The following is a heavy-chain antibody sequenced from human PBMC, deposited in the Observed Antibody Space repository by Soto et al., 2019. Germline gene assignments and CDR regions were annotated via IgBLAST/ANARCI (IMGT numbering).Heavy chain of an antibody. CDR3: ARGLASRPSNGMDV. V-gene: IGHV6-1*01. J-gene: IGHJ6*02. CDR1: GDSVSSNSAA. Sequence: SQTLSLTCAISGDSVSSNSAAWNWIRQSPSRGLEWLGRTYYRSKWYNDYAVSVKSRITIIPDTSKNQFSLQLNSVTPEDTAVYYCARGLASRPSNGMDVWGQGTTVTVSS. CDR2: TYYRSKWYN. D-gene: IGHD6-19*01.